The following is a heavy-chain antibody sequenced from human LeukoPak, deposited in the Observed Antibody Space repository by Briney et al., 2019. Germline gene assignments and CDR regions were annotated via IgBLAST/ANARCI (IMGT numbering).Heavy chain of an antibody. V-gene: IGHV1-18*01. Sequence: GASVKVSGKASGYTFTSYGISWVRQAPGQGLELMGWIYSYNGNTNYAQKFQGRVTMTTDTSTSIAYMKLRSLTSDDTAVYYCARLKNYGDYGYWGQGSLVTVSS. CDR1: GYTFTSYG. CDR2: IYSYNGNT. D-gene: IGHD4-17*01. J-gene: IGHJ4*02. CDR3: ARLKNYGDYGY.